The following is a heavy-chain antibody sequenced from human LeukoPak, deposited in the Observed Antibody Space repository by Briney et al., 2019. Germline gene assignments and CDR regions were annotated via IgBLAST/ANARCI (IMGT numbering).Heavy chain of an antibody. CDR3: ARVKGDSSGYYYGGVLDY. Sequence: SETLSLTCTVSGGSISSSTYSWGWIRQPPGKGLEWIGNIYYSGSTFYNPSLKSRVTISLDTSKHQFSLKLTSVTAADTAVYYCARVKGDSSGYYYGGVLDYWGQGTLVTVSS. J-gene: IGHJ4*02. CDR2: IYYSGST. CDR1: GGSISSSTYS. D-gene: IGHD3-22*01. V-gene: IGHV4-39*07.